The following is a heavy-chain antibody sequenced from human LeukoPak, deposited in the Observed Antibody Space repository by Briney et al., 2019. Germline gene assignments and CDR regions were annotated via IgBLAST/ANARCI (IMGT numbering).Heavy chain of an antibody. CDR1: GYTFTGYY. J-gene: IGHJ4*02. Sequence: ASVKVSCKASGYTFTGYYMHWVRQAPGQGLEWMGWINPNSGGTNYAQKFQGRVTMTRDTSISTAYMELSRLRSGDTAVYYCARALGYCSGGSCYHFDYWGQGTLVTVSS. V-gene: IGHV1-2*02. CDR3: ARALGYCSGGSCYHFDY. CDR2: INPNSGGT. D-gene: IGHD2-15*01.